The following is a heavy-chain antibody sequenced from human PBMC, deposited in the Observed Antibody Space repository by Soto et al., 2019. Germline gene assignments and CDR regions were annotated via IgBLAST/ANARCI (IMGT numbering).Heavy chain of an antibody. CDR3: ARDYYDILTGLALGWFDP. J-gene: IGHJ5*02. CDR2: INPNSGGT. Sequence: QVQLVQSGAEVKKPGASVKVSCKASGYTFTGYYMHWVRQAPGQGLEWMGWINPNSGGTNYAQKFQGWVTMTRDTSISSDYMELSRLRSDDAAVYYCARDYYDILTGLALGWFDPWGQGTLVTVSS. V-gene: IGHV1-2*04. CDR1: GYTFTGYY. D-gene: IGHD3-9*01.